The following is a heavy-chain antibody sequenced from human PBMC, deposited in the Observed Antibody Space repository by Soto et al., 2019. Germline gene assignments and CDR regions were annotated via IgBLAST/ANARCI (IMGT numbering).Heavy chain of an antibody. CDR2: IIPILGIA. V-gene: IGHV1-69*08. J-gene: IGHJ6*03. Sequence: QVQLVQSGAEVKKPGPSLQVSCNASGGTFSSYTISWVRQAPGQVLEWMGRIIPILGIANYAHKFHGRVRITADKSTSTAYMQLGSVSSDDTAVYYYSRDVASPYYCYYMDVWGKGTTVTVSS. CDR3: SRDVASPYYCYYMDV. CDR1: GGTFSSYT.